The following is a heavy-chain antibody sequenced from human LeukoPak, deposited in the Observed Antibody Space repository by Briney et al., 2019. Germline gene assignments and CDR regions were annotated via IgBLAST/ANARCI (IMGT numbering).Heavy chain of an antibody. J-gene: IGHJ5*02. CDR3: ARDHSNWFDP. V-gene: IGHV3-66*01. CDR1: GFTVSSNY. Sequence: GGSLRLSCAASGFTVSSNYMSWVRQAPGKGLEWVSVICSGGSTYYADSVKGRFTISRDNSKNTLYLQMNSLRAEDTAVYYCARDHSNWFDPWGQGTLVTVSS. CDR2: ICSGGST.